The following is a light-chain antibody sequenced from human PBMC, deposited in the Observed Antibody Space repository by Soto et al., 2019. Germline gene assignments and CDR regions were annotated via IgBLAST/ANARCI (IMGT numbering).Light chain of an antibody. CDR3: QVWDSSSDHVV. Sequence: SYELTQPSSVSVAPGKTARITCGGNNIGSKSVHWYQQKPGQAPVLVIYYDSDRPSGIPERFSGSNSGNMATLTISRVEAGDEADYYCQVWDSSSDHVVFGGGTKLTVL. V-gene: IGLV3-21*04. CDR2: YDS. CDR1: NIGSKS. J-gene: IGLJ2*01.